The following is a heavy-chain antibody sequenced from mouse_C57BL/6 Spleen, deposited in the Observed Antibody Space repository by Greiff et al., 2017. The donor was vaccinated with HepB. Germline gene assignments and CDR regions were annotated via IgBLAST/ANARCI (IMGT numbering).Heavy chain of an antibody. CDR3: AREGGLKSLDY. CDR2: ISDGGSYT. Sequence: EVQGVESGGGLVKPGGSLKLSCAASGFTFSSYAMSWVRQTPEKRLEWVATISDGGSYTYYPDNVKGRFTISRDNAKNNLYLQMSHLKSEDTAMYYCAREGGLKSLDYWGQGTTLTVSS. J-gene: IGHJ2*01. V-gene: IGHV5-4*01. CDR1: GFTFSSYA. D-gene: IGHD1-3*01.